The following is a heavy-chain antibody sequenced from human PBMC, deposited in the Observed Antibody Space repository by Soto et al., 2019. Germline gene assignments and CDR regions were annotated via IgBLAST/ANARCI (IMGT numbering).Heavy chain of an antibody. J-gene: IGHJ6*02. CDR2: ISYGGSNK. Sequence: SGGSLRLPCAASGFTFNSYAMHWVRQAPGKGLEWVAVISYGGSNKYYADSVKGRFTISRDNSKNTLYLQMNSLRAEDTAVYYCARLDRYNYYYGMDVWSQGTTVTVSS. V-gene: IGHV3-30-3*01. CDR1: GFTFNSYA. D-gene: IGHD2-21*02. CDR3: ARLDRYNYYYGMDV.